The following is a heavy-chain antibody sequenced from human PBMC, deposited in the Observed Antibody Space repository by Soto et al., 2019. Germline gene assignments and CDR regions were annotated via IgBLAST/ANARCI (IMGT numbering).Heavy chain of an antibody. V-gene: IGHV4-31*03. Sequence: SETLSLTCTVSGGSISSGGYYWSWIRQHPGKGLEWIGYIYYSGSTYYNPSLKSRVTISVDTSKDQFSLKLSSVTAADTAVYYCARGDMIQLWLPTDYWGQGTLVTVSS. CDR2: IYYSGST. J-gene: IGHJ4*02. CDR3: ARGDMIQLWLPTDY. D-gene: IGHD5-18*01. CDR1: GGSISSGGYY.